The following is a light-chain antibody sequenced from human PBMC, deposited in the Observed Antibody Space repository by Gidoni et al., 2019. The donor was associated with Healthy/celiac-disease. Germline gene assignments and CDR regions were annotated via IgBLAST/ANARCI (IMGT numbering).Light chain of an antibody. CDR2: WAS. J-gene: IGKJ3*01. V-gene: IGKV4-1*01. CDR3: QQYYSTPFT. Sequence: DSVMTQAPDYLAVSLGERATINCKSSTSVLYSYNNKNYLAWYQQKPGQPPKLLIYWASTRESGVPDRFSGSGSGTVFTLTISSLPDLYVAVYYCQQYYSTPFTFGPGTNVDIK. CDR1: TSVLYSYNNKNY.